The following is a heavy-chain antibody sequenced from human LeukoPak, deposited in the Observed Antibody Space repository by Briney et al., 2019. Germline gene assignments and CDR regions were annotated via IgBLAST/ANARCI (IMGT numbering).Heavy chain of an antibody. CDR3: ARHVANHLDP. J-gene: IGHJ5*02. CDR2: IYYSGST. D-gene: IGHD1-14*01. CDR1: GGSINGYY. V-gene: IGHV4-59*08. Sequence: PSETLSLTCTVSGGSINGYYWSWIRQPPGKGLEWIGYIYYSGSTNYNPSLKSRVTISEDTSKNHLSLTLTSMTAADTAVYYCARHVANHLDPWGQGTLVTVSS.